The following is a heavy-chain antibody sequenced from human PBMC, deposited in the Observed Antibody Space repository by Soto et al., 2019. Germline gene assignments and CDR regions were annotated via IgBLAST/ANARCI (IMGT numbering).Heavy chain of an antibody. Sequence: EVQLVESGGGLVQPGGSLRLSCVASGFTFSSYEMNWVRQAPGKGLEWVSYISSSGSTIYYADSVKGRFTISRDNAKNSLYLQMNSLRAEDTAVYYCAREAAADYYYGMDVWGQGTTVTVSS. CDR3: AREAAADYYYGMDV. CDR1: GFTFSSYE. J-gene: IGHJ6*02. D-gene: IGHD6-13*01. CDR2: ISSSGSTI. V-gene: IGHV3-48*03.